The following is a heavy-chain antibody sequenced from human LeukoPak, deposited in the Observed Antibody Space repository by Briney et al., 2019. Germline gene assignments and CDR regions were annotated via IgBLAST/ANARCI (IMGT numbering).Heavy chain of an antibody. CDR2: ICGSGGST. CDR1: GFTFSSYA. D-gene: IGHD4-17*01. Sequence: PGGALRLSCAASGFTFSSYAMSWVRQAPGKGLEWVSAICGSGGSTYYAAPVKGRSTISRDNSKNTLYLQMNSRRAEDTAVYYWAKEVSNDYGDYAVYSWFDPGGQGTLVTVSS. V-gene: IGHV3-23*01. J-gene: IGHJ5*02. CDR3: AKEVSNDYGDYAVYSWFDP.